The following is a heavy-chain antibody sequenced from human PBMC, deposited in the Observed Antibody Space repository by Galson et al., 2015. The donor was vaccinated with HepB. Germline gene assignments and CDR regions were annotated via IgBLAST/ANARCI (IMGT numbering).Heavy chain of an antibody. Sequence: SLRLSCAASGFTSSRYVISWVRQAPGKGLEWVSAISGSGGSTYYADSVKGRFTISRDNSKSTLYLQMNSLRAEDTAVYCCARDPRGTYGAFDIWGQGTMVAVSS. CDR1: GFTSSRYV. V-gene: IGHV3-23*01. J-gene: IGHJ3*02. D-gene: IGHD1-26*01. CDR3: ARDPRGTYGAFDI. CDR2: ISGSGGST.